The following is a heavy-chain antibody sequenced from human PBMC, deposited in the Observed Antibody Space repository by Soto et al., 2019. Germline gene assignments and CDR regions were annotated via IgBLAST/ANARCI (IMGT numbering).Heavy chain of an antibody. CDR1: GGTFSSYT. CDR2: IIPILGIA. Sequence: QVQLVQSGAEVKKPGSSVKVSCKASGGTFSSYTISWVRQAPGQGLEWMGRIIPILGIANYAQKFQGRVTLPADKSTNRASMELSSLRAEDTAVYYCARDYGGRVVVVAAQGNAFDIWGQGTMVTVSA. CDR3: ARDYGGRVVVVAAQGNAFDI. D-gene: IGHD2-15*01. J-gene: IGHJ3*02. V-gene: IGHV1-69*08.